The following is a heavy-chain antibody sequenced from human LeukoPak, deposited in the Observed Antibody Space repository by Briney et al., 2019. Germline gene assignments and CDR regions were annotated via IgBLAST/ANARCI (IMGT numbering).Heavy chain of an antibody. J-gene: IGHJ4*02. D-gene: IGHD2-21*02. V-gene: IGHV3-23*01. Sequence: GGSLRLSRAASGFTFSSYAMSWVRQAPGKGLEWVSAISGSGGSTYYADSVKGRFTISRDNSKNTLYLQMNSLRAEDTAVYYCAKDHHIVVVTAMALDYWGQGTLVTVSS. CDR1: GFTFSSYA. CDR3: AKDHHIVVVTAMALDY. CDR2: ISGSGGST.